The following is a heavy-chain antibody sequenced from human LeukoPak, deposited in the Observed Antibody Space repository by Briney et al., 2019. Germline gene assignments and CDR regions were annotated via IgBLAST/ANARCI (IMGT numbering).Heavy chain of an antibody. CDR3: ARAGSGWSFDN. J-gene: IGHJ4*02. Sequence: SETLSLTCTVSGASLSSYYWSWVRQPPGKGLEWIGCIYYGESTKYNPSLKSRVTISADTSKNQFSLKLTSVTAADTAVYSCARAGSGWSFDNWGQGTLVTVSS. CDR2: IYYGEST. CDR1: GASLSSYY. D-gene: IGHD6-19*01. V-gene: IGHV4-59*01.